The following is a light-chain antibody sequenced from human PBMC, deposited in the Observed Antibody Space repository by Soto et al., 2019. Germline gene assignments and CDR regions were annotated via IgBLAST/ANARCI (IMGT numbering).Light chain of an antibody. CDR2: EVS. CDR3: SSFSSITREV. V-gene: IGLV2-14*01. J-gene: IGLJ2*01. Sequence: QSVLTQPASVSGSPGQSITISCTGTSSDVGGYSYVSWYQQHPGKTPKLMIYEVSNRPSGVSHRFSGSKSGNTASLTISGLHTEDEADYYCSSFSSITREVFGGGTKLTVL. CDR1: SSDVGGYSY.